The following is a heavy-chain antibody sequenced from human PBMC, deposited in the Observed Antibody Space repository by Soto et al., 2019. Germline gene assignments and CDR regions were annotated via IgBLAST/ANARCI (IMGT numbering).Heavy chain of an antibody. D-gene: IGHD2-15*01. V-gene: IGHV1-2*02. Sequence: ASVKVSCKASGYTFTGYYMHWVRQAPGQGLEWMGWINPNSGGTNYAQKFQGRVTMTRDTSISTAYMELSRLRSDDTAVYYCAREELGYCSGGSCYFSDRFDPWGQGTLVTVSS. CDR3: AREELGYCSGGSCYFSDRFDP. CDR1: GYTFTGYY. J-gene: IGHJ5*02. CDR2: INPNSGGT.